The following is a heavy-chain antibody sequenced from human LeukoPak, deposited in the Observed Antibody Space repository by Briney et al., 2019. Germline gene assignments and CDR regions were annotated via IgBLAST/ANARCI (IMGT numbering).Heavy chain of an antibody. Sequence: SETLSLTCAVYGGSFSGYYWSWIRQPPGKGLEWIGEINHSGSTNYNPSLKSRVTISVDTSKNQFSLKLISVTAADTAVYYCELYSGYDLDYWGQGTLVSVSS. CDR2: INHSGST. V-gene: IGHV4-34*01. CDR1: GGSFSGYY. D-gene: IGHD5-12*01. CDR3: ELYSGYDLDY. J-gene: IGHJ4*02.